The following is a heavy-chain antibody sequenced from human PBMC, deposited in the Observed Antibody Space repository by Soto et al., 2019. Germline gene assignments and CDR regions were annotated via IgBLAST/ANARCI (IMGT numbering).Heavy chain of an antibody. V-gene: IGHV4-59*08. CDR2: IYYSGST. D-gene: IGHD2-21*01. Sequence: ASETLSLTCTVSGGSISSYYWSWIRQPPGKGLEWVGYIYYSGSTNYNPSHKSRVSISVDTSKNQFSLKLTSVTATDTAVYYCARHSIYGEFDYWGQGTQVTVSS. CDR1: GGSISSYY. J-gene: IGHJ4*02. CDR3: ARHSIYGEFDY.